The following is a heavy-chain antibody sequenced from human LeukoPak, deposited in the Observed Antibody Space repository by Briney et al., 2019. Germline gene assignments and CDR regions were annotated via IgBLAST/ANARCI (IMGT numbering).Heavy chain of an antibody. D-gene: IGHD2-21*01. J-gene: IGHJ4*02. CDR2: ISYDGSNK. V-gene: IGHV3-30*18. CDR1: GSTFTNNF. CDR3: AKAPVTSCRGAYCYPFDS. Sequence: GGSLRLSCAASGSTFTNNFMSWVRQAPGKGLEWVAVISYDGSNKYYADSVKGRFTISRDNSKNTLYLQMNSLRAEDAAVYFCAKAPVTSCRGAYCYPFDSWGQGTLVTVSS.